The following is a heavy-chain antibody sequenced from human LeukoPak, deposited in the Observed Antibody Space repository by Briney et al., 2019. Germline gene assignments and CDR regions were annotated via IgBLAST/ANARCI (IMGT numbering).Heavy chain of an antibody. D-gene: IGHD3-10*01. CDR2: ISSSSSYI. V-gene: IGHV3-21*01. CDR1: GFTFSRYS. CDR3: ARDYYVSGSYGFDY. Sequence: GGSLRLSCAAFGFTFSRYSMNWVRQAPGKRLEWVSSISSSSSYIYYADSVKGRFIISRDSAKNSLYLQMNSLRAEDTAVYYCARDYYVSGSYGFDYWGQGTLVTVSS. J-gene: IGHJ4*02.